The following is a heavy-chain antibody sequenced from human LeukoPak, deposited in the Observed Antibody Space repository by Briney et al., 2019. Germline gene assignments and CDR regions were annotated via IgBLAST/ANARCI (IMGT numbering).Heavy chain of an antibody. V-gene: IGHV3-33*01. D-gene: IGHD4-17*01. CDR3: AREGWYGDYWDAFAI. J-gene: IGHJ3*02. Sequence: GGSLRLSCAASGFTFSSYGMHWVRQAPGKGLEWVAVIWYDGSNKYYADSVKGRFTISRDNSKNTLYLQMNSLRAEDTAVYYCAREGWYGDYWDAFAIWGQGTMVTVSS. CDR1: GFTFSSYG. CDR2: IWYDGSNK.